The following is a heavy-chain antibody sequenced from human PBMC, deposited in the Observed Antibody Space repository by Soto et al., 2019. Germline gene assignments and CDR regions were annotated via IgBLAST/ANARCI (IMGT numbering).Heavy chain of an antibody. D-gene: IGHD4-17*01. J-gene: IGHJ6*03. V-gene: IGHV3-11*01. Sequence: GGSLRLSCAASGFTFSDYYMSWIRQAPGKGLEWVSYISSSGSTIYYADSVKGRFTISRDNAKNSLYLQMNSLRAEDTAVYYCARVAQTVTTWAYYYYYYMDVWGKGTTVTVSS. CDR2: ISSSGSTI. CDR1: GFTFSDYY. CDR3: ARVAQTVTTWAYYYYYYMDV.